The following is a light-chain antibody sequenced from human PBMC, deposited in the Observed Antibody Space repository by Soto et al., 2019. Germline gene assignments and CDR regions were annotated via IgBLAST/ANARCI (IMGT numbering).Light chain of an antibody. CDR2: DVS. CDR3: SSYTSSNTYV. CDR1: SSDVGGYKY. J-gene: IGLJ1*01. V-gene: IGLV2-14*03. Sequence: QSVLTQPASVSGSPGQSITIACTGTSSDVGGYKYVSWYQQHPGEAPKVLIYDVSNRPSGVSNRFSGSKSGNTASLTISGLQAEDEADYYCSSYTSSNTYVFGGGTKVTVL.